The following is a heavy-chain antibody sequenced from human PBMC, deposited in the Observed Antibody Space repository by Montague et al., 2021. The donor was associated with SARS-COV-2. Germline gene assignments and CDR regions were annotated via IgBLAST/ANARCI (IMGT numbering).Heavy chain of an antibody. Sequence: SETLSLTCTVSGGSISSSSAYYRGWIRQPPGKGLEWIGNIYYSGGTYYNPSLESRVTIYVDTSKNQFSLRLSSVTAADTAVYYCARQTTRLFDYWGQGTLVTVSS. D-gene: IGHD5-12*01. CDR2: IYYSGGT. V-gene: IGHV4-39*01. CDR1: GGSISSSSAYY. J-gene: IGHJ4*02. CDR3: ARQTTRLFDY.